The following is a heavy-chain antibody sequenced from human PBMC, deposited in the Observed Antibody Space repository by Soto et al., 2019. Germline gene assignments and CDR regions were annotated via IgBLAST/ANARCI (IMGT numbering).Heavy chain of an antibody. CDR3: ARSPTYDSSGYSYYYVMDV. J-gene: IGHJ6*02. V-gene: IGHV3-21*01. CDR2: ISSSSYI. D-gene: IGHD3-22*01. Sequence: GRSLRLSCAAPGFTFSSYSMNWVRQAPGKGLEWVSSISSSSYIYYADSVEGRFTISRDNAKNSLYLQMNSMRAEDTAVYYCARSPTYDSSGYSYYYVMDVWGQGPTVTVYS. CDR1: GFTFSSYS.